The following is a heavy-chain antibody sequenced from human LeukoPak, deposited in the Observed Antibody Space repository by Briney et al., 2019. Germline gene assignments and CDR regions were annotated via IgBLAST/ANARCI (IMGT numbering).Heavy chain of an antibody. Sequence: QPGRSLRLSCAASGFTFSSYAMYWVRQAPGKGLEWVAVISYDGSNKYYADSVKGRFTISRDNSKNTLYLQMNSLRAEDTAVYYCASGKSSGTQENWGQGTLVTVSS. CDR1: GFTFSSYA. D-gene: IGHD6-19*01. CDR2: ISYDGSNK. V-gene: IGHV3-30-3*01. J-gene: IGHJ4*02. CDR3: ASGKSSGTQEN.